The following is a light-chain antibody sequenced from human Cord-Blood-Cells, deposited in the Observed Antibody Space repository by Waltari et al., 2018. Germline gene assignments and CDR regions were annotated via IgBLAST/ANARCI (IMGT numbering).Light chain of an antibody. CDR3: QQYGSSPLFT. CDR1: QSVSSSY. Sequence: EVVLKQSPGTLSLSPGERATLSCRASQSVSSSYLAWYQQKPGQAPRLLTYGASSRATGIPDRFSGSGSGTDFTLTISRLEPEDFAVYYCQQYGSSPLFTFGPGTKVDIK. CDR2: GAS. V-gene: IGKV3-20*01. J-gene: IGKJ3*01.